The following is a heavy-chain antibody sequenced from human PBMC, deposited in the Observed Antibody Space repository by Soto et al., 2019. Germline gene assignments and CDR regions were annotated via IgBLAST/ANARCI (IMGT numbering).Heavy chain of an antibody. Sequence: SQTLSLTCAISGDSFSSNGVAWNWIRQSPSRGLEWLGRTYYRSKWYNDCAVPVKSRITVNPDTSKNQFSLQLSSVTPEDTAVYYCATVVIPGTRHTDFDSRGQGVSVTVS. D-gene: IGHD2-21*01. V-gene: IGHV6-1*01. CDR2: TYYRSKWYN. CDR3: ATVVIPGTRHTDFDS. CDR1: GDSFSSNGVA. J-gene: IGHJ5*01.